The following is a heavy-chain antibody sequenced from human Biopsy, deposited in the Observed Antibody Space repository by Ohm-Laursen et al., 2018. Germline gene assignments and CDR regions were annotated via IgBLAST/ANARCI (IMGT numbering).Heavy chain of an antibody. Sequence: SLRLSCAASGFIFSSAWMHWVRQAPGKGLVWVSCISSDGSTTYADSVEGRFTISRDNAKNTAYLQMNSLRADDTALYYCATDHYGSINYWGQGTLVTVSS. CDR3: ATDHYGSINY. V-gene: IGHV3-74*01. J-gene: IGHJ4*02. D-gene: IGHD4-17*01. CDR1: GFIFSSAW. CDR2: ISSDGST.